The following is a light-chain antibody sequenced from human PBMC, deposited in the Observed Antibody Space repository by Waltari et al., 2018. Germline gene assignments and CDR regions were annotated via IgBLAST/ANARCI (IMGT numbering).Light chain of an antibody. CDR3: SSYTSISTSVV. J-gene: IGLJ2*01. CDR2: DVY. CDR1: RRDVGGYDF. V-gene: IGLV2-14*03. Sequence: QSALTQPASVSGAPGQSITLSCPGTRRDVGGYDFLSWYQQYPGKAPQLIIYDVYYRPSGVSQRFSASKSGDTASLTISGLQTDDEAEYYCSSYTSISTSVVFGGGTKLTVL.